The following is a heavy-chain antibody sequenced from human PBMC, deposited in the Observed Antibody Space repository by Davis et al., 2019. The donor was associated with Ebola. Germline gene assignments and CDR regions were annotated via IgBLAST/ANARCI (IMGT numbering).Heavy chain of an antibody. V-gene: IGHV1-46*01. D-gene: IGHD1-7*01. Sequence: ASVKVSCKASGGTFSSYALSWVRQAPGQGLEWMGIINPSGGSTSYAQKFQGRVTMTRDTSTSTVYMELSSLRSEDTAVYYCARERAWNYVPFDYWGQGTLVTVSS. CDR1: GGTFSSYA. CDR2: INPSGGST. CDR3: ARERAWNYVPFDY. J-gene: IGHJ4*02.